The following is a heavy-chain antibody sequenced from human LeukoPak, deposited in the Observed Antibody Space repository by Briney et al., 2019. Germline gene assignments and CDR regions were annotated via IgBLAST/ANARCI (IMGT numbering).Heavy chain of an antibody. J-gene: IGHJ4*02. CDR1: GFTFSSYA. V-gene: IGHV3-23*01. CDR2: ISGSGGST. CDR3: AKDVGKWESLHFFDY. D-gene: IGHD1-26*01. Sequence: GGSLRLSCAASGFTFSSYAMSWVRQAPGKGLEWVSAISGSGGSTYYADSVTGRFTISRDNSRNTLCLQMNSLRGDDTAVYYCAKDVGKWESLHFFDYWGQGTLVTVSS.